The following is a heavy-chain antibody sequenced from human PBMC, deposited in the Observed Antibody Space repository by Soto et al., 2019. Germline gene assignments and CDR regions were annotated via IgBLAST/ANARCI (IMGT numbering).Heavy chain of an antibody. CDR1: GGSFSGYY. Sequence: KPSETLSLTCAVYGGSFSGYYWSWIRQPPGKGLEWIGEINHSGSTNYNPSLKSRVTISVDTSKNQFSLKLSSVTAADTAVYYCARESAAAGRSFDYWGQGTLVTVSS. CDR3: ARESAAAGRSFDY. V-gene: IGHV4-34*01. J-gene: IGHJ4*02. CDR2: INHSGST. D-gene: IGHD6-13*01.